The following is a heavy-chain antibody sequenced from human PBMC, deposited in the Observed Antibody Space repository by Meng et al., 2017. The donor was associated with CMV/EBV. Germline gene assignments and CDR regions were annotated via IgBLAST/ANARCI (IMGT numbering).Heavy chain of an antibody. V-gene: IGHV1-18*01. Sequence: ASVKVSCKASGYTFTSYGISWVRQAPGQGLEWMGWISAYNGNTNYAQKLQGRVTMTTDTSTSTAYMELRSLRSDDTAVYYCARDSAEKGVSDAFDIWGQGTMVIVSS. CDR2: ISAYNGNT. CDR1: GYTFTSYG. CDR3: ARDSAEKGVSDAFDI. J-gene: IGHJ3*02.